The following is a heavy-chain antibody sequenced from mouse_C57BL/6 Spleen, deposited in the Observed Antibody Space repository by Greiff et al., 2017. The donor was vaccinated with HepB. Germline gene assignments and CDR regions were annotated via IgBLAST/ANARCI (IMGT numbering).Heavy chain of an antibody. D-gene: IGHD5-1*01. CDR3: ARPYPYYFDY. Sequence: QVHVKQSGAELVKPGASVKMSCKASGYTFTSYWITWVKQRPGQGLEWIGDIYPGSGSTNYNEKFKSKATLTVDTASSTAYMQLSSLTSEDSAVYFCARPYPYYFDYWGQGTTLTVSS. CDR1: GYTFTSYW. CDR2: IYPGSGST. J-gene: IGHJ2*01. V-gene: IGHV1-55*01.